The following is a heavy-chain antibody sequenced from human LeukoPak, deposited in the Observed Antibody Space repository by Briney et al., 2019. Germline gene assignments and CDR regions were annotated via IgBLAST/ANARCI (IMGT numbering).Heavy chain of an antibody. CDR1: GYTFSGYW. CDR2: IKPDGRDK. V-gene: IGHV3-7*05. J-gene: IGHJ4*02. CDR3: VRDLHF. Sequence: PGESLRLSCAASGYTFSGYWMDWVRQAPGKGLEWMGNIKPDGRDKYYTDNVKGRFTISRDNAKRSLYLQMNSLRAEDTAVYYWVRDLHFWGQGTLVTVSS.